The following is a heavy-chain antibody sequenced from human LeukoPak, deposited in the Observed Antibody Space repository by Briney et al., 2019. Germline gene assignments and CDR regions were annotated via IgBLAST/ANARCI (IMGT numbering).Heavy chain of an antibody. J-gene: IGHJ4*02. D-gene: IGHD3-9*01. CDR2: IIPILGIA. CDR1: GGTFSSYA. CDR3: ARDEFDILTGFLPGGFDY. V-gene: IGHV1-69*04. Sequence: GASVKVSCKASGGTFSSYAISWVRQAPGQGLEWMGRIIPILGIANYAQKFQGRVTITADKSTSTAYMELSSLRSEDTAVYYCARDEFDILTGFLPGGFDYWGQGVLVTVSS.